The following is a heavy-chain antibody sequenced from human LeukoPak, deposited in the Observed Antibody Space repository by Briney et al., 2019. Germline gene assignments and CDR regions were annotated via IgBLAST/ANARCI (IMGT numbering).Heavy chain of an antibody. CDR1: GYSFTTYS. CDR2: IFPADSDT. CDR3: ARGHDY. J-gene: IGHJ4*02. V-gene: IGHV5-51*01. Sequence: GESLKISCKGSGYSFTTYSIASVRQMPGKGLEWMGIIFPADSDTRYSPIFQGQVTISADKSISTAYLHWSSLKASDTAMYYCARGHDYWGQGTLVTVSS.